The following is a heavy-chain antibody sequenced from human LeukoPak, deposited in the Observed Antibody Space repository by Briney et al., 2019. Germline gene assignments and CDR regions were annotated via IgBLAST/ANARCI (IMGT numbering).Heavy chain of an antibody. CDR1: GFTFSTSW. Sequence: PGGSLRLSCAASGFTFSTSWMSWVRQAPGKGLEWVANIKQDGSEKYYVDSVKGRFTISRDNAKNSLYLQMNSLRAEDTAVYYCARSRHFDYWGQGTLVTASS. CDR2: IKQDGSEK. J-gene: IGHJ4*02. CDR3: ARSRHFDY. V-gene: IGHV3-7*01.